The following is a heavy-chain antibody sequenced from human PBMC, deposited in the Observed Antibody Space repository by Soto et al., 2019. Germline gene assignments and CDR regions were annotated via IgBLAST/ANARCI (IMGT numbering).Heavy chain of an antibody. CDR3: ARERGKAAAVHFDY. J-gene: IGHJ4*02. Sequence: EVQLVESGGGLVQPGGSLRLSCAASGFTFSSYWMHWVRQAPGKGLVWVSRINSDGSSTSYADTVKGRFTISRDNAKNTLYLQMNSLRAEDTAVYYCARERGKAAAVHFDYWGQGTLVTVSS. D-gene: IGHD6-13*01. CDR2: INSDGSST. CDR1: GFTFSSYW. V-gene: IGHV3-74*01.